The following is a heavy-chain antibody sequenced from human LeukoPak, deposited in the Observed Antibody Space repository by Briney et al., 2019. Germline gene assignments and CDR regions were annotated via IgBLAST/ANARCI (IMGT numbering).Heavy chain of an antibody. D-gene: IGHD3-3*01. CDR1: GGSISSGSYY. V-gene: IGHV4-61*02. Sequence: SETLSLTCTVSGGSISSGSYYWSWIRQPAGKGLEWIGRIYTSGSTNYNPSLKSRVTISVDTSKNQFSLKLSSVTAADTAVYYCARENEWLYAFDIWGQGTMVTVSS. J-gene: IGHJ3*02. CDR2: IYTSGST. CDR3: ARENEWLYAFDI.